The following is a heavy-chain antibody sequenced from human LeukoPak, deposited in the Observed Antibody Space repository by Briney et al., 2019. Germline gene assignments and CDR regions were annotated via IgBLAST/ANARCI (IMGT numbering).Heavy chain of an antibody. D-gene: IGHD3-22*01. CDR1: GFTFSSYG. V-gene: IGHV3-48*04. CDR2: ISSSGSTI. CDR3: ARGSGYYYDSSGYYYPGGDY. Sequence: PGGSLRLSCAASGFTFSSYGMHWVRQAPGKGLEWVSYISSSGSTIYYADSVKGRLTISRDNAKNSLYLQMNSLRAEDTAVYYCARGSGYYYDSSGYYYPGGDYWGQGTLVTVSS. J-gene: IGHJ4*02.